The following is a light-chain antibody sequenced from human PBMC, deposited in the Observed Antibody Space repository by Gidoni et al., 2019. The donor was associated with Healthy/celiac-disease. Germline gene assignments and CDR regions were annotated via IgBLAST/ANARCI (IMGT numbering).Light chain of an antibody. CDR1: QSISSY. CDR2: AAS. V-gene: IGKV1-39*01. J-gene: IGKJ1*01. Sequence: DIQMTQSPSSLSASVGDRVTITCRASQSISSYLNWYQQKPGKAPELLIYAASSLQSGVPSRFSGIGSGTDFTLTISSLQPEDFATYYCQQSYSTTPTFGQGTKVEIK. CDR3: QQSYSTTPT.